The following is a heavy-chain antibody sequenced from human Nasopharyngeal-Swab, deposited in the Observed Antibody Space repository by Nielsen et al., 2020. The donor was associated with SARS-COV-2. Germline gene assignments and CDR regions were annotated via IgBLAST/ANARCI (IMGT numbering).Heavy chain of an antibody. V-gene: IGHV3-74*01. Sequence: GGSLRLSCAASGFTFSSYWMHWVRQAPGKGLVWVSRINGDGSSTTYVDSVKGRFTISRENAKNTLYLQMNSLRAEDTAVYYCVRGEDWFDPWGQGTLVTVSS. J-gene: IGHJ5*02. CDR2: INGDGSST. CDR3: VRGEDWFDP. CDR1: GFTFSSYW.